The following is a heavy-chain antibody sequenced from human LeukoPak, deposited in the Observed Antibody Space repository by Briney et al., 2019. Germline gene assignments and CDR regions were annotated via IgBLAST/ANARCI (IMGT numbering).Heavy chain of an antibody. CDR1: GFTFSSYD. V-gene: IGHV3-21*01. J-gene: IGHJ4*02. CDR3: ARGKTFYNILTGYKRGGYYFDY. CDR2: ISSSSSYI. D-gene: IGHD3-9*01. Sequence: TGGSLRLSCAASGFTFSSYDMNWVRQAPGKGLEWVSSISSSSSYIYYADSVKGRFTISRDNAKNSLYLQMNSLRAEDTAVYYCARGKTFYNILTGYKRGGYYFDYWGQGILVTVSS.